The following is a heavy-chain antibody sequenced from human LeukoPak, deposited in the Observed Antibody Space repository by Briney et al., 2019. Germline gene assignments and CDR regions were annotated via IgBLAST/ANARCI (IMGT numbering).Heavy chain of an antibody. V-gene: IGHV4-39*01. Sequence: SETLSLTCTASGGSISSSSYYWGWIRQPPGKGLEWIGSIYYSGSTYYNPSLKSRVTISVDTSKNQFSLKLSSVTAADTAVYYCARQNYYDSSGFDYWGQGTLVTVSS. D-gene: IGHD3-22*01. CDR1: GGSISSSSYY. CDR3: ARQNYYDSSGFDY. CDR2: IYYSGST. J-gene: IGHJ4*02.